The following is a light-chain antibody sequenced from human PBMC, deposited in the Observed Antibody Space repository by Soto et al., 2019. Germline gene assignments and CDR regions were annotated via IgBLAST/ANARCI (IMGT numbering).Light chain of an antibody. CDR1: SSDVGAYNY. V-gene: IGLV2-8*01. CDR2: EVS. Sequence: QSALTQPPSASGSPGQSVTISCTGTSSDVGAYNYVSWYQQHPGKAPKLMIYEVSKRPSGVPDRFSGSKSGNTASVTVSGLHAEDEADYYCRSYAGSSYVFGTGTKLTVL. CDR3: RSYAGSSYV. J-gene: IGLJ1*01.